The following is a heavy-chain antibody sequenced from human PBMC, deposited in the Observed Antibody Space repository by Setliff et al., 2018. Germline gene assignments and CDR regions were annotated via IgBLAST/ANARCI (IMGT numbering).Heavy chain of an antibody. CDR2: MNPNSGNT. V-gene: IGHV1-8*02. D-gene: IGHD3-9*01. CDR1: GYTFTSYD. CDR3: ARTLYDYDILTGPGYYFDY. Sequence: EASVKVSCKASGYTFTSYDINWVRQATGQGLEWMGWMNPNSGNTGYAQKFQGRVTMTRNTSISTAYMELSSLRSEDTAVYYCARTLYDYDILTGPGYYFDYWGQGTLVTVSS. J-gene: IGHJ4*02.